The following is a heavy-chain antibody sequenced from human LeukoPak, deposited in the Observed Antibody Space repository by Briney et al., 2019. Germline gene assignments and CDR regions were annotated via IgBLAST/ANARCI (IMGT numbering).Heavy chain of an antibody. Sequence: PGGSLRLSCTASGFTFGDYAMSWVRQAPGKGLEWVGFIRRKAYGGTTEHAASVKGRFPISRDDSKSIAYLPMNSLKTEDTAVYYCTRDMSWELLSKEQYYFDYWGQGTLVTVSS. J-gene: IGHJ4*02. CDR3: TRDMSWELLSKEQYYFDY. CDR2: IRRKAYGGTT. V-gene: IGHV3-49*04. CDR1: GFTFGDYA. D-gene: IGHD1-26*01.